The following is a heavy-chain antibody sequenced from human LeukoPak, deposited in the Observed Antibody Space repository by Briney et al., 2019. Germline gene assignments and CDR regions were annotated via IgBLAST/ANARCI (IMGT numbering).Heavy chain of an antibody. V-gene: IGHV1-69*04. CDR2: IIPILGIA. CDR3: ARATIPHNTTFDP. CDR1: GGTFSSYA. D-gene: IGHD5-12*01. J-gene: IGHJ5*02. Sequence: ASVKVSCKASGGTFSSYAISWVRQAPGQGLEWMGRIIPILGIANYAQKFQGRVTITADKSTSTAYMELSSLRSEDTAVYYCARATIPHNTTFDPWGQGTLVTVSS.